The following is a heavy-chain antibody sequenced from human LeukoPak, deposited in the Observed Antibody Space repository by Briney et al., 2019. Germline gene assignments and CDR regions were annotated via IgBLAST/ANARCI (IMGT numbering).Heavy chain of an antibody. J-gene: IGHJ5*02. V-gene: IGHV4-30-2*01. CDR1: GGSISSGGYS. CDR3: ARALGYCSGGSCTRGYNWFDP. CDR2: IYHSGST. D-gene: IGHD2-15*01. Sequence: PSQTLSLTCAVSGGSISSGGYSWSWIRQPPGKGLEWIGYIYHSGSTYYNPSLKSRVTISVDRSMNQFSLKLSFVTTTDTAVYYCARALGYCSGGSCTRGYNWFDPWGQGTLVTVPS.